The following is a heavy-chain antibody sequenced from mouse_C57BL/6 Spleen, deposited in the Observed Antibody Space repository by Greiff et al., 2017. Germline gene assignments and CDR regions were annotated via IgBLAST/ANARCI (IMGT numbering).Heavy chain of an antibody. Sequence: VQLQQPGPELVKPGASVKMSCKASGYTFTDYNMHWVKQSHGKSLEWIGNINPNNGGTSYNQKFKGKATLTVNKSSSTAYMELRSLTSEDSAVYYCAREGGTPWFAYWGQGTLVTVSA. CDR3: AREGGTPWFAY. CDR1: GYTFTDYN. V-gene: IGHV1-22*01. CDR2: INPNNGGT. J-gene: IGHJ3*01. D-gene: IGHD2-14*01.